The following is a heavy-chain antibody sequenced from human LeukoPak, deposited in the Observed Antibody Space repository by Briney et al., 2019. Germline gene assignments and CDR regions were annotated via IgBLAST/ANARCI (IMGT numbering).Heavy chain of an antibody. J-gene: IGHJ4*02. CDR1: GGSISSSSYY. D-gene: IGHD3-16*02. CDR2: IYYSGST. CDR3: ASYDYVWGSYRPVDY. V-gene: IGHV4-39*07. Sequence: SETLSLTCTVSGGSISSSSYYWGWIRQPPGKGLEWIGSIYYSGSTYYNPSLKSRVTISVDTSKNQFSLKLSSVTAADTAVYYCASYDYVWGSYRPVDYWGQGTLVTVSS.